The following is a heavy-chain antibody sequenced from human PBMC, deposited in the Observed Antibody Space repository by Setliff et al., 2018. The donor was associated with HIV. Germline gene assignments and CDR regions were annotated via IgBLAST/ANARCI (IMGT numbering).Heavy chain of an antibody. CDR3: ARDSPNYDSTGYYYPDF. Sequence: ASVKVSCKVYGYTLSELSIHWVRQAPGKGLEWMGYFDPQDGETVYAQKFQGRVTMTIDTSTTTAYMAVRSLRSDDTAVYYCARDSPNYDSTGYYYPDFWGQGTLVTVSS. J-gene: IGHJ4*02. D-gene: IGHD3-22*01. CDR2: FDPQDGET. CDR1: GYTLSELS. V-gene: IGHV1-24*01.